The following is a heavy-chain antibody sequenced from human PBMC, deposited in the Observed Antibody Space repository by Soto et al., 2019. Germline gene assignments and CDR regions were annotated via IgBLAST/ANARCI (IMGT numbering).Heavy chain of an antibody. V-gene: IGHV1-46*01. CDR1: GYTFTSYY. J-gene: IGHJ6*02. Sequence: ASVKVSCKASGYTFTSYYMHWVRHSPGQGLEWMGIINPSGGSTSYAQKFQGRVTMTRDTSTSTVYMELSSLRSEDTAVYYCARDIVVVVAATDYYYGMDVWGQGTTVTVSS. CDR3: ARDIVVVVAATDYYYGMDV. D-gene: IGHD2-15*01. CDR2: INPSGGST.